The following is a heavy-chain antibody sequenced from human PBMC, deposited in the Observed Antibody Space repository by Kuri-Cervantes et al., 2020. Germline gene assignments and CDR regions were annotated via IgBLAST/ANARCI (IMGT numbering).Heavy chain of an antibody. CDR2: INPNSGGT. CDR3: ARDLSLRYFDWFDRSYYYYGMDV. V-gene: IGHV1-2*02. J-gene: IGHJ6*01. D-gene: IGHD3-9*01. Sequence: ASVKVSCKASGYTFTSYDINWVRQATGQGLEWMGWINPNSGGTNYAQKFQGRVTMTRDTSISTAYMELSRLRSDDTAVYYCARDLSLRYFDWFDRSYYYYGMDVWGQGAMVTVSS. CDR1: GYTFTSYD.